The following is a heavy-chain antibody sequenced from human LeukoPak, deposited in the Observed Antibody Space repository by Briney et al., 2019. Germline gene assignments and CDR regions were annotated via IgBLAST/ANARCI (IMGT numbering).Heavy chain of an antibody. J-gene: IGHJ4*02. CDR1: GGSISSYY. Sequence: SGTLSLTCTVSGGSISSYYWSWIRQPPGKGLEWIGYIYYSGSTNYNPPLKSRVTISLDTSKNQFSLKLTSVTAADTAVYYCARVAGAAADYWGQGTLVTVSS. D-gene: IGHD2-2*01. V-gene: IGHV4-59*01. CDR2: IYYSGST. CDR3: ARVAGAAADY.